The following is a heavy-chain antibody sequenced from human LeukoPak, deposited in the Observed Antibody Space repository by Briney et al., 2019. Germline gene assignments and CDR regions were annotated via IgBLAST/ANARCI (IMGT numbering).Heavy chain of an antibody. V-gene: IGHV4-61*01. Sequence: PSETLSLTCTVSGGSVSSNSDYWSWIRQPPGKGLEWIGYIYHSGPTNYNPSLKSRVSISIGTSKNEFSLKLNSVTAADTTVYYCASRGGSYTLDYWGQGTLVTVSS. D-gene: IGHD1-26*01. CDR1: GGSVSSNSDY. CDR3: ASRGGSYTLDY. J-gene: IGHJ4*02. CDR2: IYHSGPT.